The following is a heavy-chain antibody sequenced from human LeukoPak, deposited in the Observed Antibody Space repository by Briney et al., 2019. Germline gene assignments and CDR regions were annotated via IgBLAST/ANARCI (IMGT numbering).Heavy chain of an antibody. CDR2: IYYSGST. J-gene: IGHJ5*02. D-gene: IGHD6-6*01. V-gene: IGHV4-59*12. CDR1: GGSISSYY. Sequence: SETLSLTCTVSGGSISSYYWSWIRQPPGKGLEWIGYIYYSGSTNYNPSLKSRVTISVDTSKNQFSLKLSSVTAADTAVYYCARGDSTSEYNWFDPWGQGTLVTVSS. CDR3: ARGDSTSEYNWFDP.